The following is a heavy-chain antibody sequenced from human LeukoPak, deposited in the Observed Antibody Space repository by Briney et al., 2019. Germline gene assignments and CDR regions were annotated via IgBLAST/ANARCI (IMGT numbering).Heavy chain of an antibody. Sequence: GGSLRLSCAASGFTFSSYTMSWVRQAPGKRLEWVSTITTSDGNTYYADSVKGRFTVSRDNSKNTLFLQMNSLRAEDTAVYYCAKDGGLWVSAHWGDSWGRGTLVTVSS. V-gene: IGHV3-23*01. CDR3: AKDGGLWVSAHWGDS. J-gene: IGHJ4*02. CDR2: ITTSDGNT. CDR1: GFTFSSYT. D-gene: IGHD7-27*01.